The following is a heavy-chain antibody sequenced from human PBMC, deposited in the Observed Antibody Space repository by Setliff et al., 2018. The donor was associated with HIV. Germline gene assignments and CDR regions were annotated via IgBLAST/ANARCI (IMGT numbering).Heavy chain of an antibody. Sequence: SETLSLTCTVSGGSISSHYWSWIRQPPGKGLEWIGYIYYSGSTNSNPSLKSRVSMSVDTSKNQFSLQLSSVTAADTAVYYCARGDFYGTRNYFDYWGQGTLVTV. D-gene: IGHD2-8*01. J-gene: IGHJ4*02. CDR2: IYYSGST. V-gene: IGHV4-59*11. CDR3: ARGDFYGTRNYFDY. CDR1: GGSISSHY.